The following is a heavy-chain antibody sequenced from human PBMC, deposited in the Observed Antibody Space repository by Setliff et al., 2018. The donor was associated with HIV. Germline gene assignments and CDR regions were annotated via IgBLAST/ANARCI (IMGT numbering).Heavy chain of an antibody. V-gene: IGHV4-34*01. CDR2: IDHSGGT. Sequence: SETLSLTCAVYGRSFSGYYWSWIRQTPGKGLERIGEIDHSGGTKYNPSLKSRVTISLDTSKNQFSLKLSSVTAADTAVYYCARRGYDAFDIWGQGTMVTISS. D-gene: IGHD2-15*01. CDR1: GRSFSGYY. J-gene: IGHJ3*02. CDR3: ARRGYDAFDI.